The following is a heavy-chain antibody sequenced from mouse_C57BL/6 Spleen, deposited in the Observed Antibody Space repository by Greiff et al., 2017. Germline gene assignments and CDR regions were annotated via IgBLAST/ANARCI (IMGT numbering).Heavy chain of an antibody. Sequence: QVQLKQPGAELVMPGASVKLSCKASGYTFTSYWMHWVKQRPGQGLEWIGEIDPSDSYTNYNQKFKGKSTLTVDKSSSTAYMQLSSLTSEDSAVYYCARCYGSSHWYFDVWGTGTTVTVSS. CDR1: GYTFTSYW. CDR2: IDPSDSYT. CDR3: ARCYGSSHWYFDV. J-gene: IGHJ1*03. D-gene: IGHD1-1*01. V-gene: IGHV1-69*01.